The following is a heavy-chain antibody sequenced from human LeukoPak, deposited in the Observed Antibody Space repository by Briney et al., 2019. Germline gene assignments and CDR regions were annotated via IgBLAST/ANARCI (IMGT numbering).Heavy chain of an antibody. D-gene: IGHD3-10*01. CDR2: ISWNSGSI. Sequence: GGSLRLSCAASGFTFDDYAMHWVRQAPGKGLEWVSGISWNSGSIGYADSVKGRFTISRDNAKNSLYLQMNSLRAEDTALYYCAKGHGSGRVIKNNWFNPWGQGTLVTVSS. CDR1: GFTFDDYA. CDR3: AKGHGSGRVIKNNWFNP. V-gene: IGHV3-9*01. J-gene: IGHJ5*02.